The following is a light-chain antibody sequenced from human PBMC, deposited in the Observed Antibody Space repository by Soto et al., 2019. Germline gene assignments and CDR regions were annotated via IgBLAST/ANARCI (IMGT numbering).Light chain of an antibody. CDR2: DAS. Sequence: DIQMTQSPSSLSASVGDRVTITCQASQDISNYLNWYQQKPGKDPKLLIYDASNLETGVPSRLRGSGSGTDFTFTNSSLQPEDIATYYCQQYDNLPLTFGGGTKVEIK. V-gene: IGKV1-33*01. J-gene: IGKJ4*01. CDR1: QDISNY. CDR3: QQYDNLPLT.